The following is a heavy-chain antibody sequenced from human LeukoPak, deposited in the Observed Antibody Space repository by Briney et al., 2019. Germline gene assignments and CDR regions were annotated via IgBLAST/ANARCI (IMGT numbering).Heavy chain of an antibody. CDR3: AKGSRSSGTYYYFDY. V-gene: IGHV3-64*04. CDR2: ITSNGGST. J-gene: IGHJ4*02. Sequence: GGSLRLSCSASGFTFSTYGMYWVRQAPGKGLEYVSAITSNGGSTYYADSVKGRFTISRDNSKNTLYLQMNSLRAEDTAIYYCAKGSRSSGTYYYFDYWGQGTLVTVSS. CDR1: GFTFSTYG. D-gene: IGHD1-26*01.